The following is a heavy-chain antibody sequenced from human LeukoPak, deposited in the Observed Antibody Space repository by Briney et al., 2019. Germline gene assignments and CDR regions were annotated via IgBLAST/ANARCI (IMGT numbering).Heavy chain of an antibody. CDR1: GGSISSYY. V-gene: IGHV4-4*07. J-gene: IGHJ4*02. Sequence: SETLSLTCTVSGGSISSYYWSWIRQPAGKGLEWIGRVYTSGSTNYNPTLKSRVTISLDTSKNQFSLKLSSVTAADTAVYYCAGHHPRNTVDFWGQGTLVTVSS. CDR2: VYTSGST. D-gene: IGHD2/OR15-2a*01. CDR3: AGHHPRNTVDF.